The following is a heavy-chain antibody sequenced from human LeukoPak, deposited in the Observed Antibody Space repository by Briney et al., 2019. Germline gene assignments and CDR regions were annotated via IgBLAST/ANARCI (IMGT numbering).Heavy chain of an antibody. V-gene: IGHV3-20*04. D-gene: IGHD6-13*01. CDR1: GFTFRSYG. CDR2: INWNGGST. CDR3: ARGQVIAEVSLLDY. J-gene: IGHJ4*02. Sequence: GGSLRLSCAASGFTFRSYGMRWVRHTRGKGVEGVSGINWNGGSTKYADSVKGRFTISRDNAKNSLYLQMKSLRGEDTALYYCARGQVIAEVSLLDYWGQGTLVTSSS.